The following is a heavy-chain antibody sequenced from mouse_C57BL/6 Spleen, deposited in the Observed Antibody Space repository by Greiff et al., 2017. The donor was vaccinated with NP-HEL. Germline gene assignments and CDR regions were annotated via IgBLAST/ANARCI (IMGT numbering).Heavy chain of an antibody. J-gene: IGHJ2*01. CDR1: GYTFTSYW. D-gene: IGHD1-1*01. V-gene: IGHV1-52*01. CDR2: IDPSDSET. CDR3: ARWGYGSYFDY. Sequence: VQLQQPGAELVRPGSSVKLSCKASGYTFTSYWMHWVKQRPIQGLEWIGNIDPSDSETHYNQKFKDKATLTVDKSSSTAYMQLSSLTSEDSAVYYCARWGYGSYFDYWGQGTPLTVSS.